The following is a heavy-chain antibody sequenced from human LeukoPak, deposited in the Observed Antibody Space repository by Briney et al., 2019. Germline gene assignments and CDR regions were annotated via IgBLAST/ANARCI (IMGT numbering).Heavy chain of an antibody. D-gene: IGHD3-3*01. Sequence: GESLKISCKGSGYSFTSYWIGWVRQMSGKGLEWMGIIYPGDSDTRYSPSFQGQVTISADKSISTAYLQWSSLKASDTAMYYCARGRTYYDFWSGYAPQAWFDPWGQGTLVTVSS. CDR1: GYSFTSYW. J-gene: IGHJ5*02. V-gene: IGHV5-51*01. CDR2: IYPGDSDT. CDR3: ARGRTYYDFWSGYAPQAWFDP.